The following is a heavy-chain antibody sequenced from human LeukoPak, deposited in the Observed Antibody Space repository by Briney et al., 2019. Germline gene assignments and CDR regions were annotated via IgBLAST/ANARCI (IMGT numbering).Heavy chain of an antibody. CDR3: ARLGPSPRYQQYDSSGYYRRGFDY. D-gene: IGHD3-22*01. Sequence: SETLSLTCTVSGDSIRSSRYYWGWIRQTPGKGLEWIGSIYYSGSTNYNPSLKSRVTISVDTSKNQFSLKLSSVTAADTAVYYCARLGPSPRYQQYDSSGYYRRGFDYWGQGTLVTVSS. V-gene: IGHV4-39*07. CDR1: GDSIRSSRYY. J-gene: IGHJ4*02. CDR2: IYYSGST.